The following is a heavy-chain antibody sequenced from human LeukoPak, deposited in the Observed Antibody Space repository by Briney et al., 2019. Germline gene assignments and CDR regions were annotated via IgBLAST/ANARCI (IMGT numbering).Heavy chain of an antibody. J-gene: IGHJ5*02. CDR1: GGTFSSYA. CDR3: ARDSSGTFDP. Sequence: GASVKVSCKASGGTFSSYALSWVRQAPGQGLEWMGRIIPIFGIANYAQKFQGRVTITADKSTSTAYMELSSLRSEDTAVYYCARDSSGTFDPWGQGTLVTVSS. D-gene: IGHD3-22*01. CDR2: IIPIFGIA. V-gene: IGHV1-69*04.